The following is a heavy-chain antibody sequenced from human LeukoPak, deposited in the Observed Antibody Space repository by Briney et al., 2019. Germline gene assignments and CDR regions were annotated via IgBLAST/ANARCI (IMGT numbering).Heavy chain of an antibody. D-gene: IGHD2-2*01. CDR3: ARARWGCSSTSCPGGYFQH. CDR2: INHSGST. Sequence: KPSETLSLTCAVYGGSFSGYYWSWIRQPPGKGLEWIGEINHSGSTNYNPSRKSRVTISVDTSKNQSSLKLSSVTAADTAVYYCARARWGCSSTSCPGGYFQHWGQGTLVTVSS. V-gene: IGHV4-34*01. CDR1: GGSFSGYY. J-gene: IGHJ1*01.